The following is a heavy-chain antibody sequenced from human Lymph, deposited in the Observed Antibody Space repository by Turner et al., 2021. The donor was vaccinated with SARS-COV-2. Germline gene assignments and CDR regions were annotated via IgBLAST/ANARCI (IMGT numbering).Heavy chain of an antibody. Sequence: QVQLVQSGAEVKKPGSSVMVSCKASGGTFSSYAINWVRRAPGQGLEWMGRIIPILGIANYAQKFQGRVTITADKSTSTAYMELSSLRSEDTAVYYCARGRLDSFGGGYYSWFDPWGQGTLVTVSS. D-gene: IGHD1-26*01. CDR2: IIPILGIA. J-gene: IGHJ5*02. CDR1: GGTFSSYA. V-gene: IGHV1-69*04. CDR3: ARGRLDSFGGGYYSWFDP.